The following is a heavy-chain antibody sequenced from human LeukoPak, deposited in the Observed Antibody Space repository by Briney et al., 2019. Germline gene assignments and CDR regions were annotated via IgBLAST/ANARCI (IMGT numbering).Heavy chain of an antibody. CDR3: TRSLDY. CDR2: IKQDGSEA. V-gene: IGHV3-7*01. J-gene: IGHJ4*02. CDR1: GFTFGSYW. Sequence: GGSLRLSCAAYGFTFGSYWMDWVRQSSDQGLEWVANIKQDGSEAYYLDSVKGRFTISRDNAKNALFLQMNSLRAEDTAVYYCTRSLDYWGQGTLVTVSS.